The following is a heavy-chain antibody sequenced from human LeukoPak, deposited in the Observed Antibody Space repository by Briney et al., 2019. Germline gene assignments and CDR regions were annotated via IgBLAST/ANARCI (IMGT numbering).Heavy chain of an antibody. Sequence: PAETLSLTCTVSGASFSSSGFYWVWIRQPPGKGLEWIGNVYHSGSTYYNPSLKSRVTISVDTSNNQFSLKLSSVTATDTALYYCATYISSGGCFDPWGQGTLVIVSS. CDR2: VYHSGST. CDR3: ATYISSGGCFDP. D-gene: IGHD6-13*01. J-gene: IGHJ5*02. CDR1: GASFSSSGFY. V-gene: IGHV4-39*01.